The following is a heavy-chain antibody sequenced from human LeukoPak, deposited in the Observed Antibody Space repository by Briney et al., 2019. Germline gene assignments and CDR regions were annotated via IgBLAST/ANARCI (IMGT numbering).Heavy chain of an antibody. CDR2: IFYSGST. D-gene: IGHD3-3*01. Sequence: SETLSLTCTVSGGSISIDYYWGWIRQTPGKGPGLEWIGYIFYSGSTNYNPSLKSRVTISVDKSKNQFSLKLSSVTAADTAVYYCARAPSAITIFGVARAFDIWGQGTMVTVSS. CDR3: ARAPSAITIFGVARAFDI. CDR1: GGSISIDYY. V-gene: IGHV4-61*05. J-gene: IGHJ3*02.